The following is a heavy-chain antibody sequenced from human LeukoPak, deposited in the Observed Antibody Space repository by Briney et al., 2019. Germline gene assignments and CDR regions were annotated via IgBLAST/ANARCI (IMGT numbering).Heavy chain of an antibody. CDR3: ATYASGSYSFDY. Sequence: SETLSLTCTASGGSISSGGYYWSWIRQHPGKGLEWIGYIYYSGSTYYNPSLKSRVTISVDTSRNQFSLKLSSVTAADTAVYYCATYASGSYSFDYWGQGTLVTVSS. J-gene: IGHJ4*02. V-gene: IGHV4-31*03. D-gene: IGHD3-10*01. CDR2: IYYSGST. CDR1: GGSISSGGYY.